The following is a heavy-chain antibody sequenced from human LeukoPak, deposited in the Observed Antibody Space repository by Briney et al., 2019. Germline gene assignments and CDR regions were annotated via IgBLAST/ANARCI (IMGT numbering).Heavy chain of an antibody. Sequence: PGGSLRLSCAASGFTFSDYYMSWIRQAPGKGLEWVSYISSSGSTIYYADSVKGRFTISRDNAKNSLYLQMNSLRVEDTAIYYCARDGYYDRSAYYYVYWHFDLWGRGTLVTTVSS. V-gene: IGHV3-11*04. CDR1: GFTFSDYY. CDR3: ARDGYYDRSAYYYVYWHFDL. J-gene: IGHJ2*01. CDR2: ISSSGSTI. D-gene: IGHD3-22*01.